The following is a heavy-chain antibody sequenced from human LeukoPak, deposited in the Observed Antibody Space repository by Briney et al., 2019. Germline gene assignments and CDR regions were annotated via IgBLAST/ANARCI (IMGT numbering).Heavy chain of an antibody. V-gene: IGHV1-69*05. CDR1: GGTFISYA. CDR2: IIPIFGTA. D-gene: IGHD3-22*01. J-gene: IGHJ4*02. CDR3: ARDLKPYDSSGYYHS. Sequence: SVKVSCKASGGTFISYAISWVRQAPGQGLEWMGGIIPIFGTANYAQKFQGRVTITTDESTSTAYMELSSLRSEDAAVYYCARDLKPYDSSGYYHSWGQGTLVTVSS.